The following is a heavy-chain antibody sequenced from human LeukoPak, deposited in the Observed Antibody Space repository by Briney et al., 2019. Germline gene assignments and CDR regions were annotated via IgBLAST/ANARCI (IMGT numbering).Heavy chain of an antibody. J-gene: IGHJ4*02. V-gene: IGHV4-59*01. CDR1: GGSISSYY. D-gene: IGHD6-19*01. Sequence: PSETLSLTCTVSGGSISSYYWSWIRQPPGKGLEWIGYIYYSGSTNYNPSLKSRVTISVDTSKNQFSLKLSSVTAADTAVYYCARGASGWYGIESQDYWSQGTLVTVSS. CDR2: IYYSGST. CDR3: ARGASGWYGIESQDY.